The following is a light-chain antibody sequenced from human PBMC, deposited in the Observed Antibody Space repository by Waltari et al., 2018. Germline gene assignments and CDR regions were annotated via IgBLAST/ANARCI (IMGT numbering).Light chain of an antibody. Sequence: QSALTQPASVSGSPGQSITITCTGTSSDVGGYNYVSWSQQHPGKAPNLMIYDVSNRPSGVSNRFSGSKSGNTASLTISGLQAEDEADFYCSSYTSSSTLAYVFGTGTKVTVL. CDR3: SSYTSSSTLAYV. CDR2: DVS. J-gene: IGLJ1*01. CDR1: SSDVGGYNY. V-gene: IGLV2-14*01.